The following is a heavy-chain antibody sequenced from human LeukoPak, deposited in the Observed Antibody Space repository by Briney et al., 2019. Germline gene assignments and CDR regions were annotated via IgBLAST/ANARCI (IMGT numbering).Heavy chain of an antibody. CDR1: GFTFSSYG. CDR2: ISYDGSNK. V-gene: IGHV3-30*03. Sequence: GRSLRLSCAASGFTFSSYGMHWVRQAPGKGLEWVAVISYDGSNKYYADSVKGRFTISRDNSKNTLYLQMNSLRAEDTAVYYCARGPDYGDYFDYWGQGTLVTVSS. D-gene: IGHD4-17*01. CDR3: ARGPDYGDYFDY. J-gene: IGHJ4*02.